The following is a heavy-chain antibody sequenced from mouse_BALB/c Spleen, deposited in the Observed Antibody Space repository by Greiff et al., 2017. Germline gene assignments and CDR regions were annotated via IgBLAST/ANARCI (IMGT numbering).Heavy chain of an antibody. CDR3: TRWGTTVVDWYFDV. V-gene: IGHV1S81*02. CDR2: INPSNGGT. Sequence: VKLQQPGAELVKPGASVKLSCKASGYTFTCYYMYWVKQRPGQGLEWIGGINPSNGGTNFNEKFKSKATLTVDKSSSTAYMQLSSLTSEDSAVYYCTRWGTTVVDWYFDVWGAGTTVTVSS. CDR1: GYTFTCYY. J-gene: IGHJ1*01. D-gene: IGHD1-1*01.